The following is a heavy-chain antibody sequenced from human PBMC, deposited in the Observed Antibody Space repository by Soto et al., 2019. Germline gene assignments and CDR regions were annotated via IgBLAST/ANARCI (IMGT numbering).Heavy chain of an antibody. D-gene: IGHD2-2*02. CDR3: ARDRLDIVVVPAAILANWFDP. V-gene: IGHV1-18*01. Sequence: ASVKVSCKASGYTFTSYGISWVRQAPGQGLEWMGLISAYNGNTNYAQKLQGRVTMTTDTSTSTAYMELRSLRSDDTAVYYCARDRLDIVVVPAAILANWFDPWGQGTLVTVSS. CDR1: GYTFTSYG. J-gene: IGHJ5*02. CDR2: ISAYNGNT.